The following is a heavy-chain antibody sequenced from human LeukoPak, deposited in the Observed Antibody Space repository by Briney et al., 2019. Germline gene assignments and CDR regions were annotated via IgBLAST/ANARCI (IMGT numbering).Heavy chain of an antibody. Sequence: GASVTLSCTASGYTFTSSDLNWVRQAAGQGLEWMGWINHNSGRTEYAQTFQGRVTMTAKPSISTAYMELSSLTFDDTAVYYCARGRAGLAAAGTYDYWGQGTLITVSS. CDR2: INHNSGRT. V-gene: IGHV1-8*01. CDR1: GYTFTSSD. J-gene: IGHJ4*02. D-gene: IGHD6-13*01. CDR3: ARGRAGLAAAGTYDY.